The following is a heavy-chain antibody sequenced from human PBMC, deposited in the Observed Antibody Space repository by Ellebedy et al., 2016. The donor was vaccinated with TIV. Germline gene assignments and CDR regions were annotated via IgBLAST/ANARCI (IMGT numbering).Heavy chain of an antibody. CDR1: GGSFSNFY. J-gene: IGHJ4*02. CDR3: ARGLIAVAGTHFFDW. D-gene: IGHD6-19*01. V-gene: IGHV4-34*01. Sequence: SETLSLXXAVFGGSFSNFYWRWIRQPPGKGLARLGQINHSGSTNYNPSLKSRITISVDTSKNQFSLKLSSVTAADTAVYYCARGLIAVAGTHFFDWWGQGTLVTVSS. CDR2: INHSGST.